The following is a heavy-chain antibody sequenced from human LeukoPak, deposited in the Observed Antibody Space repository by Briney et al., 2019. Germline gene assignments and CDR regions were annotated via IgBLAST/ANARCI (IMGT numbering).Heavy chain of an antibody. CDR1: GYTFTSYD. Sequence: ASVKVSCKASGYTFTSYDINWVRQATGQGLEWMGWMNPNSGNTGYAQKFQGGVTMTRNTSISTAYMELSSLRSEDTAVYYCASWDDSSGYYYPGYYGMDVWGQGTTVTVSS. J-gene: IGHJ6*02. V-gene: IGHV1-8*01. CDR3: ASWDDSSGYYYPGYYGMDV. CDR2: MNPNSGNT. D-gene: IGHD3-22*01.